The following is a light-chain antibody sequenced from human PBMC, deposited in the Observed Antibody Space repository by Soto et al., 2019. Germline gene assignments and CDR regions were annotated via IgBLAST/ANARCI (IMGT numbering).Light chain of an antibody. Sequence: DLQMTQSPSTLSASVGDRVTITCRASQSISTWLAWYQQKPGKAPKLLMYKASSLQSGVPSRFSGIGSGTEFTLTITSLQPDDVATYFCQQYISYPRTFGQGTKLEIK. CDR3: QQYISYPRT. J-gene: IGKJ2*01. V-gene: IGKV1-5*03. CDR2: KAS. CDR1: QSISTW.